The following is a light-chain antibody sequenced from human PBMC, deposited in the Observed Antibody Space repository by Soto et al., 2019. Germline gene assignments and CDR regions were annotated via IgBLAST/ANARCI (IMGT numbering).Light chain of an antibody. CDR2: EVS. CDR3: SSSGGSNNVV. Sequence: QSALTQYPSASGSPGQSVTISCTGTSSDVGGYNYVSWYQQHPGKAPKLLIYEVSKRPSGVPDRFSGSKSGNTASLTVSGLEAEDEADYYCSSSGGSNNVVFGGGTKVTVL. J-gene: IGLJ2*01. V-gene: IGLV2-8*01. CDR1: SSDVGGYNY.